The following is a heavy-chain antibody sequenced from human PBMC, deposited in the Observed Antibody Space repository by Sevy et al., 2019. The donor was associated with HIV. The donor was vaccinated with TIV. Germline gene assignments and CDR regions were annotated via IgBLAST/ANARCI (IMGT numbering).Heavy chain of an antibody. V-gene: IGHV3-30-3*01. D-gene: IGHD2-2*01. J-gene: IGHJ5*02. Sequence: GGSLRLSCAASGFTFSSYAMHWVRQAPGKGLEWVAVISYDGSNKYYADSVKGRFTISRDNSKNTLYLQMNSLRAEDTAVYYCARDNSYAAGWFDPWGQGILVTVSS. CDR1: GFTFSSYA. CDR3: ARDNSYAAGWFDP. CDR2: ISYDGSNK.